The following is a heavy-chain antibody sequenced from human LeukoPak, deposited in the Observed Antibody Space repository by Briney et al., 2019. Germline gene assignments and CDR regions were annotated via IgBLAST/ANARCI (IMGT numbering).Heavy chain of an antibody. CDR1: GYTFTSYG. J-gene: IGHJ4*02. CDR2: ISAYNGNT. CDR3: AATPSGSYPY. Sequence: GASVKVSCKASGYTFTSYGISWVRQAPGQGLEWMGWISAYNGNTNYAQKFQGRVTITRNTSISTAYMELSSLRSEDTAVYYCAATPSGSYPYWGQGTLVTVSS. D-gene: IGHD1-26*01. V-gene: IGHV1-18*01.